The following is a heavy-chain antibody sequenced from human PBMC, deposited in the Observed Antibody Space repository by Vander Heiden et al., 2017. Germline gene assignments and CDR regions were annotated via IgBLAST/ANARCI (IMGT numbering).Heavy chain of an antibody. Sequence: EVQLVESGGGLIQPGGSLRLSCAASGFTVSSNYMRWVRQAPGKGLEWVSVIYSGGSTYYADSVKGRFTISRDNSKNTLYLQMNSLRAEDTAVYYCARAVAGTTLDYWGQGTLVTVSS. V-gene: IGHV3-53*01. CDR3: ARAVAGTTLDY. D-gene: IGHD6-19*01. CDR1: GFTVSSNY. CDR2: IYSGGST. J-gene: IGHJ4*02.